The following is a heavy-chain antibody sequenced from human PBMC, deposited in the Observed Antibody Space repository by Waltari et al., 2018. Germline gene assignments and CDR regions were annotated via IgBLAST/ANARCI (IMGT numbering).Heavy chain of an antibody. CDR2: IIPILGIA. J-gene: IGHJ4*02. CDR3: ASRQRQQGRSDDY. CDR1: GGTFSSYT. D-gene: IGHD6-13*01. Sequence: QVQLVQSGAEVKKPGSSVKVSCKASGGTFSSYTISWVRQAPGQGLEWMGRIIPILGIANYAQKFQGRVTITADKSTSTAYMELSSLRSEDTAVYYCASRQRQQGRSDDYWGQGTLVTVSS. V-gene: IGHV1-69*02.